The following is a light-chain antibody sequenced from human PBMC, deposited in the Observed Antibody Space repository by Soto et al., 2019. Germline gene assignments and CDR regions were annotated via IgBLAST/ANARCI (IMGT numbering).Light chain of an antibody. CDR3: QQRSNWLT. V-gene: IGKV3-11*01. CDR2: AAS. Sequence: EIVLTQSPATLSLSPEDRSTLSGRASQSVSSYLAWYQQKPGPAPRLLIYAASNRATGIPARFSGSGSGTDFTLTISSLEPEDFAVYYRQQRSNWLTFGQGTRLEIK. J-gene: IGKJ5*01. CDR1: QSVSSY.